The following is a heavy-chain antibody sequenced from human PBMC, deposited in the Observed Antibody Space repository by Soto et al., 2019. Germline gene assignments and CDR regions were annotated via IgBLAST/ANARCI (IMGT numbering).Heavy chain of an antibody. CDR2: ILQTGPT. V-gene: IGHV4-4*02. Sequence: QVQLQESGPGLVKPSGTLTLNCAVSGDSFSGPNWWTWVRQPTGKGLEWIGDILQTGPTDSSPSLSSRITISIDTSNSEFSLNLTSVTATDTAVYYCARSPRRVGGKWYLDYWGQGALVTVSS. J-gene: IGHJ4*02. CDR3: ARSPRRVGGKWYLDY. CDR1: GDSFSGPNW. D-gene: IGHD2-15*01.